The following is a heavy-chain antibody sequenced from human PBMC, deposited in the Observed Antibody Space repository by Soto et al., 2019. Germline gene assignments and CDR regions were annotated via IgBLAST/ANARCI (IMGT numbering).Heavy chain of an antibody. V-gene: IGHV1-3*01. D-gene: IGHD3-22*01. Sequence: ASVKVSCKAAGYNFTSYAMHWVRQAPGQRLEWMGWINAGNGNTKYSQKFQGRVTITRDTSASTAYMELSSLRSEDTAVYYCARDRYYYDSSGYYPFDYWGQGTLVTVSS. J-gene: IGHJ4*02. CDR2: INAGNGNT. CDR1: GYNFTSYA. CDR3: ARDRYYYDSSGYYPFDY.